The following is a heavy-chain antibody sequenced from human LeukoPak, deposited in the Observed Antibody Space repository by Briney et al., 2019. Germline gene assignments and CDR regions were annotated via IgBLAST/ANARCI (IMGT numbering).Heavy chain of an antibody. CDR3: ARGGATATIDAFDI. CDR1: GGTFSSYA. J-gene: IGHJ3*02. D-gene: IGHD5-24*01. V-gene: IGHV1-69*05. CDR2: IIPIFGTA. Sequence: ASVKVSCKASGGTFSSYAISWVRQAPGQGLEWMGGIIPIFGTANYAQKFQGRVTITTDESTSTAYMELSSPRSEDTAVYYCARGGATATIDAFDIWGQGTMVTVSS.